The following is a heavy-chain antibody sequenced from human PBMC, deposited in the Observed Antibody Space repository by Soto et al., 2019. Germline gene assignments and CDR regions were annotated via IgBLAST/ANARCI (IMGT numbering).Heavy chain of an antibody. CDR2: ISPKSGGT. D-gene: IGHD6-19*01. CDR1: GYTFIDYY. CDR3: ARQTVSSGWHYGNWFDP. V-gene: IGHV1-2*02. J-gene: IGHJ5*02. Sequence: QVQLVQSGAEVKKPGASVKVSCEASGYTFIDYYMHWVRQAPGQGFEWMGRISPKSGGTNYAQKFQGRVTMTWDTSLNTAYMELSSLRSEDTAVYYCARQTVSSGWHYGNWFDPWGQGTLVTVSS.